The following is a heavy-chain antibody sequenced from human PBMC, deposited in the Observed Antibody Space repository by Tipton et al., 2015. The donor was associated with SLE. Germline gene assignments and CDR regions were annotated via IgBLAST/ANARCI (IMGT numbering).Heavy chain of an antibody. CDR1: GFTFSDYY. D-gene: IGHD2-15*01. CDR3: AREGPSWYFYYYMDV. V-gene: IGHV3-11*01. J-gene: IGHJ6*03. CDR2: ISSSGSTI. Sequence: GSLRLSCAASGFTFSDYYMSWIRQAPGKGLEWVSYISSSGSTIYYADSVKGRFTISRDNAKNSLYLQMNSLRVEDTAVYYCAREGPSWYFYYYMDVWGKGTTVTVSS.